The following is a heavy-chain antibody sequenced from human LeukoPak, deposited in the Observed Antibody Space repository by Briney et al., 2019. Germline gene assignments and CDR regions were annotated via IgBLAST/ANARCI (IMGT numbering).Heavy chain of an antibody. V-gene: IGHV3-48*01. D-gene: IGHD2-15*01. CDR2: ISSGRSTI. CDR1: GFSFSSYS. J-gene: IGHJ4*02. Sequence: GGSLRLSCAASGFSFSSYSMNWVRQAPGKGLEWISYISSGRSTIFYADSVKGRFTISRDNAKNSLYLQMNSLRAEDTAVYYCASDCSGGSLRYWGQGTLVTVSS. CDR3: ASDCSGGSLRY.